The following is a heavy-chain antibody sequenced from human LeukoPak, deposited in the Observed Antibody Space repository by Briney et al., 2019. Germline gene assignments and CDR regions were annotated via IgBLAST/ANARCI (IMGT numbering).Heavy chain of an antibody. CDR2: ISAYNGNT. V-gene: IGHV1-18*01. CDR3: ARDPGIGSSSWYGGIDY. J-gene: IGHJ4*02. D-gene: IGHD6-13*01. CDR1: GYTFTSYG. Sequence: ASVKVSCKASGYTFTSYGISWVRQAPGQGLEWMGWISAYNGNTNYAQKLQGRVTMTTDTSTSTAYMELRSLRSDDTAVYYCARDPGIGSSSWYGGIDYWGQGILVTVSS.